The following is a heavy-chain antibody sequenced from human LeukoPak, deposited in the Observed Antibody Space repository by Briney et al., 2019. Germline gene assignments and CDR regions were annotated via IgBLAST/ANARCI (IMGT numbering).Heavy chain of an antibody. CDR2: IIPIFGTA. V-gene: IGHV1-69*06. CDR1: GGTFSSYA. J-gene: IGHJ5*02. D-gene: IGHD1-20*01. Sequence: GASVKVSCKASGGTFSSYAISWVRQAPGQGLEWMGGIIPIFGTANYAQKFQGRVTITADKSTSTAYMELSSLRSEDTAVYYCARGSNWNLNWFDPWGQGTLVTVSS. CDR3: ARGSNWNLNWFDP.